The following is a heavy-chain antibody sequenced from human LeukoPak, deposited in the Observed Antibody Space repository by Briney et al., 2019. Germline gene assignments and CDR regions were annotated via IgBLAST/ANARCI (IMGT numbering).Heavy chain of an antibody. Sequence: PSETLSLTCTVSGGSISPYYWSWIRQPPGKGVECIGYIYHSGSTNYNPSLKSRLAISVDTSKIQFSLKLSSVTAADTAVYYCARVTLGFGAGFDYWGQGTLVTVSS. CDR2: IYHSGST. CDR1: GGSISPYY. D-gene: IGHD3-10*01. CDR3: ARVTLGFGAGFDY. V-gene: IGHV4-59*01. J-gene: IGHJ4*02.